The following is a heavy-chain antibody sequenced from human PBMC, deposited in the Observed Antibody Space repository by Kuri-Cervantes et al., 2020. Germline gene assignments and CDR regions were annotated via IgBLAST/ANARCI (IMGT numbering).Heavy chain of an antibody. V-gene: IGHV4-38-2*02. J-gene: IGHJ4*02. CDR2: IYHSGST. Sequence: SETLSLTCTVSGGSISSGYYWGWIRQPPGKGLEWIGSIYHSGSTYYNPSLKSRVTISVDTSKNQFSLKLSSVTAADTAVYYCARLLSAVAGTFDYWGQGTLVTVSS. CDR1: GGSISSGYY. D-gene: IGHD6-19*01. CDR3: ARLLSAVAGTFDY.